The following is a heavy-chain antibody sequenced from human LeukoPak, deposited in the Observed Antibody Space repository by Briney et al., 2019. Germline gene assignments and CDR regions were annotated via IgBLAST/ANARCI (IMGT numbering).Heavy chain of an antibody. CDR1: GGSISSYY. D-gene: IGHD3-10*01. V-gene: IGHV4-59*01. Sequence: SETLSLTCTVSGGSISSYYWSWIRQPPGKGLEWIGYIYYSGSTNYNPSLKSRVTISVDTSKNQFSLKLSSVTAADTAVYYCARGITRVRGAIDYWGQGTLVTVSS. CDR3: ARGITRVRGAIDY. CDR2: IYYSGST. J-gene: IGHJ4*02.